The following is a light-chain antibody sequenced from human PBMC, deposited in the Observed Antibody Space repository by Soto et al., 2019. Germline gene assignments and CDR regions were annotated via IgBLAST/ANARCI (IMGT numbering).Light chain of an antibody. J-gene: IGKJ1*01. CDR2: GSS. Sequence: EIVLTQSPATLSLSPGERVTLSCRASQSLHNFLNWYQQKPGQAPRLLIYGSSNRATGIPDRFIGSGFGTDFTLTIDRLEPEDFAVYYCHQYGRSLSTFGQGTKVDIK. V-gene: IGKV3-20*01. CDR1: QSLHNF. CDR3: HQYGRSLST.